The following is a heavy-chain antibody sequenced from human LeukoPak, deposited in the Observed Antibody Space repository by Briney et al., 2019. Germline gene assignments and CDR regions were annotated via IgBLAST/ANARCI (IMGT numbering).Heavy chain of an antibody. V-gene: IGHV3-30*04. J-gene: IGHJ5*02. Sequence: QPGGSLRLSCAASGFTFSSYAMHWVRQAPGKGLEWVAVISYDGSNKYYADSVKGRFTISRDNAKNSLYLQMNSLRAEDTALYYCARGIYSSPTNWFDPWGQGTLVTVSS. CDR1: GFTFSSYA. CDR3: ARGIYSSPTNWFDP. D-gene: IGHD6-13*01. CDR2: ISYDGSNK.